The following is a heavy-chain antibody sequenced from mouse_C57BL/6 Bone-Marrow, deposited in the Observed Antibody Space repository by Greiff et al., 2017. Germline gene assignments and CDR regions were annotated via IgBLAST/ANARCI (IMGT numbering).Heavy chain of an antibody. CDR2: ISSGGSYT. CDR3: ARQGYYYGSSLAWFAY. V-gene: IGHV5-6*02. D-gene: IGHD1-1*01. CDR1: GFTFSSYG. J-gene: IGHJ3*01. Sequence: DVMLVESGGDLVKPGGSLKLSCAASGFTFSSYGMSWVRQTPDKRLEWVATISSGGSYTYYPDSVKGRFTISRDNAKNTLYLQMSSLKSEDTAMYYCARQGYYYGSSLAWFAYWGQGTLVTVSA.